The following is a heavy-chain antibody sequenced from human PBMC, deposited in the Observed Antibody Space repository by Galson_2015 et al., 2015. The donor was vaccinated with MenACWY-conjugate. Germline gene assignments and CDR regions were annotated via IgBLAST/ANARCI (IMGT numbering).Heavy chain of an antibody. D-gene: IGHD1-1*01. CDR3: VKHVFNWRYAVGMDV. J-gene: IGHJ6*02. V-gene: IGHV3-23*01. CDR2: ISDSGGNT. CDR1: GFTFSNYA. Sequence: SLRLSCAASGFTFSNYAMSWVRQAPGVGLEWVSLISDSGGNTYNADSMRGRFAISRDNSNNALYLEMYSLRAEDTAIYYCVKHVFNWRYAVGMDVWGQGTTVTVSS.